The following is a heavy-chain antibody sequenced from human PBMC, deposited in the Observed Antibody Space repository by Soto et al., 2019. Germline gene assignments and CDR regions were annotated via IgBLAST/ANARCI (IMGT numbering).Heavy chain of an antibody. D-gene: IGHD2-2*02. Sequence: SETLSLTCAVYGGSFSGYYWSWIRQPPGKGLEWIGEINHSGSTNYNPSLKSRVTISVDTSKNQFSLKLSSVTAADTAVYYCARAAARIYCNSTSCYRYYYGMDVWGQGTTVTVSS. CDR3: ARAAARIYCNSTSCYRYYYGMDV. J-gene: IGHJ6*02. CDR2: INHSGST. V-gene: IGHV4-34*01. CDR1: GGSFSGYY.